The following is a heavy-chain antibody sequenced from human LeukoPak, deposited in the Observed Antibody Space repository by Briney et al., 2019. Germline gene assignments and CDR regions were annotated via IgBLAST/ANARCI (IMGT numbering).Heavy chain of an antibody. Sequence: SVKVSCKASGCTFSSYAISWVRQAPGQGLEWMGGIIPIFGTANYAQKFQGRVTITADESTSTAYMELSSLRSEDTAVYYCARIGGIAAAGLVDYWGQGTLVTVSS. D-gene: IGHD6-13*01. CDR1: GCTFSSYA. V-gene: IGHV1-69*13. CDR3: ARIGGIAAAGLVDY. CDR2: IIPIFGTA. J-gene: IGHJ4*02.